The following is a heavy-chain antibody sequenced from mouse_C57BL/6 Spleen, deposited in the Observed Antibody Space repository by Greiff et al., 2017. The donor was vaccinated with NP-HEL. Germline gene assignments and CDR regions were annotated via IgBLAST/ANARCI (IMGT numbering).Heavy chain of an antibody. J-gene: IGHJ2*01. CDR1: GYAFSSYW. CDR2: IYPGDGDT. CDR3: AREGGYDGYFVH. V-gene: IGHV1-80*01. Sequence: LVESGAELVKPGASVKISCKASGYAFSSYWMNWVKQRPGKGLEWIGQIYPGDGDTNYNGKFKGKATLTADKSSSTAYMQLSSLTSEDSAVYFCAREGGYDGYFVHWGQGTTLTVSS. D-gene: IGHD2-3*01.